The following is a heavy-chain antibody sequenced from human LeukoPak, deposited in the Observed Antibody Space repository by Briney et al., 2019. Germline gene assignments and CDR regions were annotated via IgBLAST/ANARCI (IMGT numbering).Heavy chain of an antibody. CDR1: GFTFTDYF. Sequence: PARSLKLSCKASGFTFTDYFIHWVRQAPGKGLEWVAVISYDGSNKYYADSVKGRFTIPRDNSKNTLYLQMNSLRAEDTAGYYCARGGSSGHDINARRTWGQRTPVTASS. CDR2: ISYDGSNK. J-gene: IGHJ3*01. V-gene: IGHV3-30-3*01. CDR3: ARGGSSGHDINARRT. D-gene: IGHD3-22*01.